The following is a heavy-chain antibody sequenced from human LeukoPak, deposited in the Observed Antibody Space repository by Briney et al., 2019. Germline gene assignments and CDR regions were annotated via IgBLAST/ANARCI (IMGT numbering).Heavy chain of an antibody. CDR3: ARDGYSGSYYRLYYFFMDV. Sequence: GGSLRLSCAASGFTFSSYEMNWVRQAPGKGLEWVSSISGSGDNMDYADSVKGRFTISRDNSENTLYLQMNSLRGEDTAVYYCARDGYSGSYYRLYYFFMDVWGKGTTVTVSS. CDR1: GFTFSSYE. CDR2: ISGSGDNM. D-gene: IGHD1-26*01. J-gene: IGHJ6*03. V-gene: IGHV3-23*01.